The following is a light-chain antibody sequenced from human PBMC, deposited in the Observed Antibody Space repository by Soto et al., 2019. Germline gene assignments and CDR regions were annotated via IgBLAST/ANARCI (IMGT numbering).Light chain of an antibody. Sequence: DIQMTQPPSTLSASVGDRVTITCRASQSISSWLAWYQQKPGKAPKLLIYDASSLESGVPSRFSGSGSGTEFTLTISSLQPDDFATFYYPQYNSYSLYTFGQGTRQEIK. CDR1: QSISSW. CDR2: DAS. V-gene: IGKV1-5*01. J-gene: IGKJ5*01. CDR3: PQYNSYSLYT.